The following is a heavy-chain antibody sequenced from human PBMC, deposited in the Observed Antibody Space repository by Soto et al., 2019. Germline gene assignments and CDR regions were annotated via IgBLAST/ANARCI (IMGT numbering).Heavy chain of an antibody. CDR1: GDSMTSSSYY. J-gene: IGHJ5*02. CDR3: ARHDRKQFDP. CDR2: IYYSERTSYNSGST. Sequence: PSETLSLTCTVSGDSMTSSSYYWGWIRQPPGKGLEWSGSIYYSERTSYNSGSTYYSPSLKSRVTISGDTSKSQFSLKLSSVTDADTAVYYCARHDRKQFDPWGQGTMVTVSS. V-gene: IGHV4-39*01.